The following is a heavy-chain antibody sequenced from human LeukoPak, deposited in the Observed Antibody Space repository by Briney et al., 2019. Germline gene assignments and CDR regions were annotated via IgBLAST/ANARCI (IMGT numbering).Heavy chain of an antibody. CDR1: GGSVSSYY. CDR3: ARAAMVRGVIITVRPYWYFDL. Sequence: SETLSLTCTVSGGSVSSYYWSWIRKPPGKGLEWIGYMYYSGSTNYNPSLKSRVTISIDTSKNQFSLKLNSVTAADTAVYYCARAAMVRGVIITVRPYWYFDLWGRGTLVTVSS. CDR2: MYYSGST. V-gene: IGHV4-59*02. J-gene: IGHJ2*01. D-gene: IGHD3-10*01.